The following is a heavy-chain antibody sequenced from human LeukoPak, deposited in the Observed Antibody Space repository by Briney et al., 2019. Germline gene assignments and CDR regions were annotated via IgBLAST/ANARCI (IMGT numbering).Heavy chain of an antibody. CDR1: GGSISSSNW. CDR3: ARFVNRGHDFWSGYSSPNWFDP. CDR2: IYHSGST. V-gene: IGHV4-4*02. J-gene: IGHJ5*02. D-gene: IGHD3-3*01. Sequence: KPSGTLSLTCAVSGGSISSSNWWSWVRQPPGKGLEWIGEIYHSGSTNYNPSLKSRVTISVDKSKNQFSLKLSSVTAADTAVYYCARFVNRGHDFWSGYSSPNWFDPWGQGTLVTVSS.